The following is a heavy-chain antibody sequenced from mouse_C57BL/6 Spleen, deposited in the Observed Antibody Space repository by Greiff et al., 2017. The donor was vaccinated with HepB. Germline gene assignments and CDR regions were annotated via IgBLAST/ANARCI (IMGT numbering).Heavy chain of an antibody. V-gene: IGHV1-52*01. CDR2: IDPPDSET. J-gene: IGHJ2*01. CDR1: GYTFTSYW. CDR3: ARTGYDGYYVHFYY. Sequence: VQLQQPGAELVRPGSSVKLSCKASGYTFTSYWMHWVKQRPIQGLEWIGNIDPPDSETHYNQKFKDKATLTVDKSSSTAYMQLSSLTSEDSAVYYCARTGYDGYYVHFYYWGQVTTLTVSS. D-gene: IGHD2-3*01.